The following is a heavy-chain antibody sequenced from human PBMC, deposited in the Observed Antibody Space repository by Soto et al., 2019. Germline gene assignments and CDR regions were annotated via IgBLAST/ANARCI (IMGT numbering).Heavy chain of an antibody. V-gene: IGHV1-24*01. CDR2: FDPEDGEA. CDR3: ARESPHAEF. Sequence: ASVKVSCKVSGYTLTEISMHWVRQAPGKGLEWMGGFDPEDGEAIYAQKFQGRVTMTTDTSTSTAYMELRSLRSDDTAVYYCARESPHAEFWGQGTLVTVSS. J-gene: IGHJ4*02. CDR1: GYTLTEIS.